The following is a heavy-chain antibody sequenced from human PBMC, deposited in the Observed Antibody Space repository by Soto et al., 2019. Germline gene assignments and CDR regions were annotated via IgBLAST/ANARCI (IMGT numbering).Heavy chain of an antibody. Sequence: EVQLVESGGGLVQPGGSLKLSCAASGFTVSGSAVHWVRQASGKGLEWVGRIRSKTNSYATAYAASVKGRFTISREYLKNTAYLQMNSPKTEDTGVYYCTCPLGGLSFPRAFDIWGQGTMVTVSS. D-gene: IGHD3-16*02. CDR3: TCPLGGLSFPRAFDI. CDR1: GFTVSGSA. J-gene: IGHJ3*02. V-gene: IGHV3-73*01. CDR2: IRSKTNSYAT.